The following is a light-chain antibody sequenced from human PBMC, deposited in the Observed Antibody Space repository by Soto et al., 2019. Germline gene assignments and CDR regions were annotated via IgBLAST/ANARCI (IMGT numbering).Light chain of an antibody. V-gene: IGLV2-14*03. CDR1: SSDVGGYNY. CDR2: DGF. J-gene: IGLJ1*01. CDR3: TSWTSTSTYV. Sequence: QSALTQDASVSGSPGQSITISCTGTSSDVGGYNYVSWYQQHPGKAPKLMIYDGFTRPSGVSNRFSGSKSGNTASLTISALQAEDEADYYCTSWTSTSTYVFGSGTKLTVL.